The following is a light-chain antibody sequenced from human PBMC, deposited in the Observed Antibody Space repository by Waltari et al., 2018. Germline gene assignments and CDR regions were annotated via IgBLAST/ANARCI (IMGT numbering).Light chain of an antibody. Sequence: DIQLTQSPSSLSASVGDRVAITCRASQSIGNYVDWYPQKPGQPPNLLIYAASTLQSGVPSRFSGGGSGTDFTLTISSLQSEDLATYYCQQSYTSPITFGQGTRLEIK. CDR3: QQSYTSPIT. J-gene: IGKJ5*01. V-gene: IGKV1-39*01. CDR1: QSIGNY. CDR2: AAS.